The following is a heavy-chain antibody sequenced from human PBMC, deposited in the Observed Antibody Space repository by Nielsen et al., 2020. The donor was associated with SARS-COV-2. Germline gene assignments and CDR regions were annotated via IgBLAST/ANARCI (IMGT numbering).Heavy chain of an antibody. CDR1: GFTFSSYA. CDR3: ARVTSGWYLKSYFDY. V-gene: IGHV3-23*01. D-gene: IGHD6-19*01. CDR2: ISGSGGIT. Sequence: GESLKISCTASGFTFSSYAMSWVRQAPGKGLEWVSAISGSGGITYYADSVKGRFTISRDKSKNTLYVLMNSLRAEDTAVYYCARVTSGWYLKSYFDYWGQGTLVTVSS. J-gene: IGHJ4*02.